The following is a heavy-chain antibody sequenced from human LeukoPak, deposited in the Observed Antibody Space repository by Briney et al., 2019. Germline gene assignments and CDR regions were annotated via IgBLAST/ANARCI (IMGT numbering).Heavy chain of an antibody. D-gene: IGHD2-2*01. CDR1: GFTFNTYS. Sequence: PSGGSLRLSCAVSGFTFNTYSMNWVRQAPGKGQEWVSYISSSSDIIYYADSVKGRFTISRDNAKNSLYLQMNSLRAEVTAVYYCARDTRGESDYWGQGTLVTVSS. J-gene: IGHJ4*02. CDR3: ARDTRGESDY. CDR2: ISSSSDII. V-gene: IGHV3-48*04.